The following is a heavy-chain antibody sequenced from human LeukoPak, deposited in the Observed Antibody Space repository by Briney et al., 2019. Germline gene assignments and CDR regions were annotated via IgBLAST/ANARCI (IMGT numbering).Heavy chain of an antibody. CDR1: GGSISSGGYY. J-gene: IGHJ6*02. CDR2: INHSGST. V-gene: IGHV4-39*07. CDR3: ARVAREQQLVPHPRNYYYYYGMDV. D-gene: IGHD6-13*01. Sequence: NPSETLSLTCTVSGGSISSGGYYWSWIRQPPGKGLEWIGEINHSGSTNYNPSLKSRVTISVDTSKNQFSLKLSSVTAADTAVYYCARVAREQQLVPHPRNYYYYYGMDVWGQGTTVTVSS.